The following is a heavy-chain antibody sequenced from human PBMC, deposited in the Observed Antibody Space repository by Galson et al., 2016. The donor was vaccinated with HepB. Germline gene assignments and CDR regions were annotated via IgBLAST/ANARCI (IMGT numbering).Heavy chain of an antibody. Sequence: ETLSLTCAVSGVSITSNDWWSWVRQPPGQGLEWMGQLFHSGRVNYTPSLASRVTISIDTSNAHFPLRLTTVTAADTALYYCARQYWGGPSDYWGQGTLVIVSS. J-gene: IGHJ4*02. V-gene: IGHV4-4*02. CDR1: GVSITSNDW. D-gene: IGHD2/OR15-2a*01. CDR2: LFHSGRV. CDR3: ARQYWGGPSDY.